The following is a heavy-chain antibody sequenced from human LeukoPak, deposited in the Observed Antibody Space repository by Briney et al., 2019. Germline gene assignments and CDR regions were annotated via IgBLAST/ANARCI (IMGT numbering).Heavy chain of an antibody. CDR3: AKDKYNWNYFDY. Sequence: SETLSLTCTVSGGSISSSSYYWGWIRQPPGKGLEWIGSIYYSGSTYYNPSLKSRVTISVDTSKNQFSLKLSSVTAADTAVYYCAKDKYNWNYFDYWGQGTLVTVSS. V-gene: IGHV4-39*07. D-gene: IGHD1-20*01. CDR2: IYYSGST. J-gene: IGHJ4*02. CDR1: GGSISSSSYY.